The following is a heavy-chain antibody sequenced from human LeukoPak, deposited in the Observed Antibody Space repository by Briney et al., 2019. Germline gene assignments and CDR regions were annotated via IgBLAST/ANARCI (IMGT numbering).Heavy chain of an antibody. V-gene: IGHV1-8*01. CDR3: ARRIGSRFHY. CDR2: MNPNSGNT. J-gene: IGHJ4*02. D-gene: IGHD6-6*01. CDR1: GYTFTNYD. Sequence: ASVKVSCTASGYTFTNYDINWVRQATGQGLEWMGWMNPNSGNTGYEQKFLGRVTTTRDTSISTAYMELSSLRSEDTAVYYCARRIGSRFHYWGQGTLVTVSS.